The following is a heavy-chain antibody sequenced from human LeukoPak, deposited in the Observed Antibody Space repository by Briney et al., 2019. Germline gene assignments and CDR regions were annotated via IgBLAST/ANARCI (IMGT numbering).Heavy chain of an antibody. CDR2: IKEDGTRK. V-gene: IGHV3-7*01. CDR1: GFTFSSHW. Sequence: GGSLRLSCAASGFTFSSHWMTWVRQAPGKGLEWVANIKEDGTRKNYMDSVKGRFTISRDNAKNSLYLQMNSLRAEDTAVYYCSARNWFDPWGQGTLVTVSS. J-gene: IGHJ5*02. CDR3: SARNWFDP.